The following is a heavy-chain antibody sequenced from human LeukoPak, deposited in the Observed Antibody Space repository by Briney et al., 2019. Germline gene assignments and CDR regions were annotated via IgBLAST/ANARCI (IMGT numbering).Heavy chain of an antibody. V-gene: IGHV1-46*01. CDR2: INPSGGST. CDR1: GYTFTSYY. Sequence: ASVKVSCKASGYTFTSYYMHWVRQAPGQGLEWMGVINPSGGSTSYAQKFQGRVTMTRDTSTSTVYMELSSLRSEDTAVYYCARDQGITFGGVIAPDYWGQGTLVTVSS. CDR3: ARDQGITFGGVIAPDY. J-gene: IGHJ4*02. D-gene: IGHD3-16*02.